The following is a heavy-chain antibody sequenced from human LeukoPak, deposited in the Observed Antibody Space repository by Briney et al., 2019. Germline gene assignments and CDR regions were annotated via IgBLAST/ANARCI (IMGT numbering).Heavy chain of an antibody. CDR2: INHSGST. J-gene: IGHJ5*02. CDR1: GGSFSGYY. CDR3: ARLLRYFDWLSSYNWFDP. Sequence: SETLSLTCAVYGGSFSGYYWSWIRQPPGKGLEWIGEINHSGSTNYNPSLKSRVTISVDTSKNQFSLKLSSVTAADTAVYYCARLLRYFDWLSSYNWFDPWGQGTLVTVSS. V-gene: IGHV4-34*01. D-gene: IGHD3-9*01.